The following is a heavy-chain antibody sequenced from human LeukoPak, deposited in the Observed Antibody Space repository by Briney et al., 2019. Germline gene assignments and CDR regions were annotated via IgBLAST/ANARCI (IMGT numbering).Heavy chain of an antibody. CDR2: TNHSGST. Sequence: PSETLSLTCAVYGGSFSGYYWSWIRQPPGKGLEWLGETNHSGSTNYNPSLKSRVTISVDTSKNQFSLKLSSVTAADTAVYYCARGQVVTGFDYWGQGTLVTVSS. J-gene: IGHJ4*02. CDR1: GGSFSGYY. CDR3: ARGQVVTGFDY. V-gene: IGHV4-34*01. D-gene: IGHD2-21*02.